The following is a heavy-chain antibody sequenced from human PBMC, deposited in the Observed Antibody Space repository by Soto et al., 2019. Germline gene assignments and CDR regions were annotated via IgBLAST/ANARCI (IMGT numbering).Heavy chain of an antibody. CDR3: ARGEYYDILTGLLGMDV. Sequence: QSLSVTGAISGGSGSNNSAAWNWIRQSPSRGLEWLGRTYYRSKWYNDYAVSVKSRITINPDTSKNQFSLQLNSVTPEDTAVYYCARGEYYDILTGLLGMDVWGQGTTVTVSS. CDR2: TYYRSKWYN. D-gene: IGHD3-9*01. V-gene: IGHV6-1*01. CDR1: GGSGSNNSAA. J-gene: IGHJ6*02.